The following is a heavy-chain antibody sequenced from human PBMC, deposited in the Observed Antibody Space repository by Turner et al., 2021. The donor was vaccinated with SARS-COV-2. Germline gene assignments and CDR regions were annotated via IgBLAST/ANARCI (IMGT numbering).Heavy chain of an antibody. V-gene: IGHV3-33*01. D-gene: IGHD3-10*01. J-gene: IGHJ3*02. CDR3: ARAHYYGSGRGAFDI. Sequence: QVQLVESGGGVVQPGRSRSLSCAASGFTFSSYGMHWVRQAPGKGLEWVAVIWNDGSNKYYADSVKGRFTISRDNSKNTLYLQMNSLRAEDTAVYYCARAHYYGSGRGAFDIWGQGTMVTISS. CDR2: IWNDGSNK. CDR1: GFTFSSYG.